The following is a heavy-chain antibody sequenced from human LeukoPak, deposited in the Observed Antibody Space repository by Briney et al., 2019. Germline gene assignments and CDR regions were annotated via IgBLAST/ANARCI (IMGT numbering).Heavy chain of an antibody. CDR3: ARDPEFDY. J-gene: IGHJ4*02. CDR2: IIPIFGTA. V-gene: IGHV1-69*05. Sequence: SMKVSCKASVGTFSSYAISWVRKATGQGLEWSGGIIPIFGTANYAQKFQGRVTITTDKYTSTVYMELSSPRSEDTDVYYCARDPEFDYGGQGTLVTVSS. CDR1: VGTFSSYA.